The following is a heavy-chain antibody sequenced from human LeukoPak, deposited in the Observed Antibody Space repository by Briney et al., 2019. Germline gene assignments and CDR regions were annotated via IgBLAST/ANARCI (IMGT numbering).Heavy chain of an antibody. CDR1: GFTFSSYW. Sequence: GGSLRLSCAASGFTFSSYWMSWVRQAPGKGLEWVANIKQDGSEKYYVDSVKGRFTISRDNAKNSLYLQMNSLRAEDTAVYYCAREGAPTYYYDSSGYYAFNFDYWGQGTLVTVSS. D-gene: IGHD3-22*01. CDR3: AREGAPTYYYDSSGYYAFNFDY. J-gene: IGHJ4*02. V-gene: IGHV3-7*01. CDR2: IKQDGSEK.